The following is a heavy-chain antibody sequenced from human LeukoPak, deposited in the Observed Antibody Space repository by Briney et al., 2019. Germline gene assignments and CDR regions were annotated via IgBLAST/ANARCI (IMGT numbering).Heavy chain of an antibody. CDR1: GFTFSSYA. J-gene: IGHJ4*02. D-gene: IGHD2-15*01. V-gene: IGHV3-23*01. CDR3: AKAPLYCSGGSCYSGGGFDY. Sequence: GGSLRLSCAASGFTFSSYAMSWVRQAPGKGLEWVSAISGSGGSTYYADSVKGRFTISRDNSKNTLYLQMNSLRAEDTAVYYCAKAPLYCSGGSCYSGGGFDYWGQGTLVTVFS. CDR2: ISGSGGST.